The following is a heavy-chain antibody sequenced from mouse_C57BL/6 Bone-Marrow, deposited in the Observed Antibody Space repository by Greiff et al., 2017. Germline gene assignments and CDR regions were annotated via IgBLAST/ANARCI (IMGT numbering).Heavy chain of an antibody. CDR3: ASCVQDYFDY. CDR2: IYPRSGNT. Sequence: VQLQESGAELARPGASVKLSCKASGYTFTSYGMSWVKQRTGQGLEWIGEIYPRSGNTYYNEKFKGKATLTADKSSSTAYMQLRSLTSEDSAVYFCASCVQDYFDYWGQGTTLTVSA. J-gene: IGHJ2*01. V-gene: IGHV1-81*01. CDR1: GYTFTSYG.